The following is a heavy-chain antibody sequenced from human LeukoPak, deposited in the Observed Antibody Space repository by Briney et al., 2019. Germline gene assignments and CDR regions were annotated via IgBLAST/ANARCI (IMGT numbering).Heavy chain of an antibody. CDR3: ARVIAAAGLTFDY. Sequence: GGSLGLSCAASGFTFSDYYMSWIRQAPGKGLEWVSYISSSSYTNYADSVKGRFTISRDNAKNSLYLQMNSLRAEDTAVYYCARVIAAAGLTFDYWGQGTLVTVSS. D-gene: IGHD6-13*01. J-gene: IGHJ4*02. CDR2: ISSSSYT. V-gene: IGHV3-11*05. CDR1: GFTFSDYY.